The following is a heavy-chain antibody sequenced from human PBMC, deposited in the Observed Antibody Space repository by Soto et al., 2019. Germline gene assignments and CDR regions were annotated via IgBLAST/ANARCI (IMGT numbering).Heavy chain of an antibody. CDR3: LGGSTYDTA. V-gene: IGHV3-7*03. CDR1: GLTFTNYW. J-gene: IGHJ4*02. CDR2: INPDGSDK. Sequence: EVQVVESGGGLVQPGGSLRLSCAASGLTFTNYWMNWVRQAPGKGLEWVANINPDGSDKHYIDSVKGRFTISRDNAQNPVSLQMNSLRGEDTAVYFCLGGSTYDTAWGQGTLVTVSS. D-gene: IGHD3-3*01.